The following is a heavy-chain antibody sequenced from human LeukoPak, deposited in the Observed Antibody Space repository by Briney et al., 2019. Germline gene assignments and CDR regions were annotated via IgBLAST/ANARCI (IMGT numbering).Heavy chain of an antibody. V-gene: IGHV3-66*01. Sequence: TGGSLRLSCAASGFTVSDNYMSWVRQAPGKGLEWLSVIYGGNSTYYAVSVKGRFFISRDNSKNTLSLQMNSLTVEDTAVYYCAKGGYSGHEFDFWGQGALVTVSS. CDR3: AKGGYSGHEFDF. CDR1: GFTVSDNY. J-gene: IGHJ5*01. CDR2: IYGGNST. D-gene: IGHD5-12*01.